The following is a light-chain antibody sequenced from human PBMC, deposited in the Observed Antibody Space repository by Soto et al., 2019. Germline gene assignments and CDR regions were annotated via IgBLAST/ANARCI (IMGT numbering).Light chain of an antibody. CDR1: QSVSSSY. J-gene: IGKJ5*01. Sequence: EIVLTQSPGTLSLSPGERATLSCRASQSVSSSYLAWYQQKPGQAPRLLIYGASRRATGIPDRFSGSGSGTDFTLAVSRLEPEDFAVYYCQQYGSSITFGQGTRLEI. CDR3: QQYGSSIT. CDR2: GAS. V-gene: IGKV3-20*01.